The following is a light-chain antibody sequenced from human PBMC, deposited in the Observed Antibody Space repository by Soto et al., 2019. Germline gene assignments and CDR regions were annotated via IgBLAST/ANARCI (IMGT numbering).Light chain of an antibody. J-gene: IGKJ4*01. CDR3: QQYGSSPLT. CDR2: GAS. Sequence: ENVLTQSPGTLSLSPGERATLSCRASQSVSSSYLAWYQQKPGQAPRLLIYGASSRATGIPDRFSGSGSGTDFTLTISRLEPEDLAVYYCQQYGSSPLTFGGGTKVEIK. V-gene: IGKV3-20*01. CDR1: QSVSSSY.